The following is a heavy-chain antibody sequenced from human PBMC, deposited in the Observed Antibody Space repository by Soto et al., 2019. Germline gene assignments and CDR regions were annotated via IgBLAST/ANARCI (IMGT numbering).Heavy chain of an antibody. CDR3: ARAGIAAGGIYGMDV. J-gene: IGHJ6*02. V-gene: IGHV3-21*01. CDR1: GFTFSSYS. CDR2: ISSSSSYT. D-gene: IGHD6-13*01. Sequence: GGSLRLSCAASGFTFSSYSMNWVHQAPGKGLEWVSSISSSSSYTYYADSVKGRFTISRDNPKNSLYLQMNSLRDEDTAVYYCARAGIAAGGIYGMDVWGQGTTVTVSS.